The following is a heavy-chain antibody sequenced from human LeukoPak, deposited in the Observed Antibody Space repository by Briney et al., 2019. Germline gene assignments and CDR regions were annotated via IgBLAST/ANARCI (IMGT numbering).Heavy chain of an antibody. J-gene: IGHJ6*02. CDR2: IYYSGST. CDR3: ARDLADYYYGMDV. D-gene: IGHD6-19*01. V-gene: IGHV4-59*01. Sequence: SETLSLTCTVSGASISSYYWTWIRQPPGKGLEWIGYIYYSGSTNYNPSLKSRVTISVDTSKNQFSLKLSSVTAADTAVYYCARDLADYYYGMDVWAKGPRSPSP. CDR1: GASISSYY.